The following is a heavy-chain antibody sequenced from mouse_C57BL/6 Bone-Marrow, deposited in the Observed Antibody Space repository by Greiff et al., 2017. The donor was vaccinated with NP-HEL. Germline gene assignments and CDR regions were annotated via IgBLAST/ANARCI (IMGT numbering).Heavy chain of an antibody. CDR3: AGGNDYDYYAMDY. J-gene: IGHJ4*01. CDR1: GYTFTSYW. CDR2: IDPSDSYT. V-gene: IGHV1-69*01. Sequence: QVQLQQPGAELVMPGASVKLSCKASGYTFTSYWMHWVKQRPGQGLEWIGEIDPSDSYTNYNQKFKGKSTLTVDKSSSTAYMQLSSLTSEDSAVYYCAGGNDYDYYAMDYWGQGTSVTVSS. D-gene: IGHD2-4*01.